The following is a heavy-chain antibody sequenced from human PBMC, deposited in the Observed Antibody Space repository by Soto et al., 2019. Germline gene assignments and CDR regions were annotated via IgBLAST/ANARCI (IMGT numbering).Heavy chain of an antibody. Sequence: QITLKESGPTLVKPTQTLTLTCTFSGFSLTTSAVGVGWIRQPPGKALEWLTVIYGDDDQRSSPSLRSRLTISKNTSKNQVVLRMTNSDPVDTAPYYCAHRHRASAGLLDLWGQGTLVNVSS. CDR2: IYGDDDQ. V-gene: IGHV2-5*02. J-gene: IGHJ5*02. CDR1: GFSLTTSAVG. CDR3: AHRHRASAGLLDL. D-gene: IGHD6-19*01.